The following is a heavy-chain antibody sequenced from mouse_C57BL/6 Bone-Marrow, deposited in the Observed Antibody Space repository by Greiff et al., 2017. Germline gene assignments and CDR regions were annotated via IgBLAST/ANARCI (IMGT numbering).Heavy chain of an antibody. CDR3: TRGYYGSIGYAMDY. CDR1: GYTFTDYE. J-gene: IGHJ4*01. D-gene: IGHD1-1*01. Sequence: VQLQQSGAELVRPGASVTLSCKASGYTFTDYEMHWVKQTPVHGLEWIGAIDPETGGTAYNQKFKGKAILTADKSSSTAYMELRSLTSEDSAVYYCTRGYYGSIGYAMDYWGQGTSVTVSS. CDR2: IDPETGGT. V-gene: IGHV1-15*01.